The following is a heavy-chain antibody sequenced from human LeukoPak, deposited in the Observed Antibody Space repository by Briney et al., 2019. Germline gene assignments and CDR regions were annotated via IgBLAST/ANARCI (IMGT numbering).Heavy chain of an antibody. J-gene: IGHJ6*03. CDR2: IDTGGSGT. Sequence: GGSLRLSCAASGFTFSGYWMHWVRQVPGKGLVLLSGIDTGGSGTTYADSVQGRFTVSRDNAKNTLYLQMNSLGAEDTAISDCARGGGWDTIFRVVQYMDVWGKGTTVTVSS. CDR1: GFTFSGYW. V-gene: IGHV3-74*01. CDR3: ARGGGWDTIFRVVQYMDV. D-gene: IGHD3-3*01.